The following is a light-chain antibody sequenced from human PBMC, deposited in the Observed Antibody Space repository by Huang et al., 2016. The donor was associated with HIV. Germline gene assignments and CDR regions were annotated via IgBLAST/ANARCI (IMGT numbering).Light chain of an antibody. CDR2: AAS. CDR1: QSVNTN. CDR3: QQYNKWPPEYT. Sequence: VLMSQSPATLSASPGERVTLSCGASQSVNTNCDWYQQKPGQPPRLLIYAASTRATGVPARFAGSGSGTEFTLTIDSLQSDDFAVYYCQQYNKWPPEYTFGQGTRLEIK. J-gene: IGKJ2*01. V-gene: IGKV3-15*01.